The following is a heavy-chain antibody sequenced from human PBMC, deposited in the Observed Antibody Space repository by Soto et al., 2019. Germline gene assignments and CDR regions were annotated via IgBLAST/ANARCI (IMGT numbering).Heavy chain of an antibody. J-gene: IGHJ6*02. CDR2: IYHSGST. CDR3: ARVKPSSYGMDV. CDR1: GYSISSGYY. Sequence: PSETLSLTCGVSGYSISSGYYWGWIRQLPGKGLEWIGNIYHSGSTYYNPSLKSRVTISVDTSKNQFSLELTSVTAADTAVYQCARVKPSSYGMDVWGQGTTVTV. V-gene: IGHV4-38-2*01.